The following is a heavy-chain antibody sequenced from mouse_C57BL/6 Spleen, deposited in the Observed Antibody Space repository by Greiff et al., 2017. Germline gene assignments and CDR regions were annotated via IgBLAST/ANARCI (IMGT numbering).Heavy chain of an antibody. J-gene: IGHJ2*01. CDR2: IDPSDSET. D-gene: IGHD2-3*01. V-gene: IGHV1-52*01. CDR3: ARWGLLRYFDY. CDR1: GYTFTSYW. Sequence: QVQLQQPGAELVRPGSSVKLSCKASGYTFTSYWMHWVKQRPIQGLEWIGNIDPSDSETHYNQKFKDKATLTVDKSSSTAYMQLISLTSEDSAVYDSARWGLLRYFDYWGQGTTLTVSS.